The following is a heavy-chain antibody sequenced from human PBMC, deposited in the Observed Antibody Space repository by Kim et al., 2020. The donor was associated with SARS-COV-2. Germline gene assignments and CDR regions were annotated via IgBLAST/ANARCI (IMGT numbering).Heavy chain of an antibody. CDR3: ARAAYCGGDCPRGYYYYYYGMDV. V-gene: IGHV1-18*01. CDR2: ISAYNGNT. D-gene: IGHD2-21*02. J-gene: IGHJ6*02. CDR1: GYTFTSYG. Sequence: ASVKVSCKASGYTFTSYGISWVRQAPGQGLEWMGWISAYNGNTNYAQKLQGRVTMTTDTSTSTAYMELRSLRSDDTAVYYCARAAYCGGDCPRGYYYYYYGMDVWGQGTTVTVSS.